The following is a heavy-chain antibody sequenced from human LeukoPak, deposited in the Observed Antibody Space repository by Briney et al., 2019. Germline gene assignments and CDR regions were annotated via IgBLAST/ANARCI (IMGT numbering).Heavy chain of an antibody. D-gene: IGHD3-22*01. CDR1: GFTVGSNY. Sequence: PGGSLRLSCAASGFTVGSNYMSWVRQAPGKGLEWVSVIYSGGSTYYADSVKGRFTISRDNSKNTLYLQMNSLRAEDTAVYYCARDPPKKTYYYDSSGLSWGQGTLVTVSS. CDR2: IYSGGST. CDR3: ARDPPKKTYYYDSSGLS. J-gene: IGHJ5*02. V-gene: IGHV3-66*01.